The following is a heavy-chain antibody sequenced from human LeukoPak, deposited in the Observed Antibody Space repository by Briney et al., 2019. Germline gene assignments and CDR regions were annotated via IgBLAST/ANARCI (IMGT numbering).Heavy chain of an antibody. V-gene: IGHV4-59*01. CDR2: IYNSGST. CDR3: ARVIRIVGARANAFDI. CDR1: GDSISIYY. Sequence: SETLSLTCSVSGDSISIYYWSWIRQPPGKGLEWIGYIYNSGSTNYNPSLKSRVTISVDTSKNQFSLKLSSVTAADTAVYYCARVIRIVGARANAFDIWGQGTMVTVSS. J-gene: IGHJ3*02. D-gene: IGHD1-26*01.